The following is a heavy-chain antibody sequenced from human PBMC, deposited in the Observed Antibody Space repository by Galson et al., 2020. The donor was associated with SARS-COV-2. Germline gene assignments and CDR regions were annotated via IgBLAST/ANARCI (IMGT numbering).Heavy chain of an antibody. CDR2: INPTGGGT. CDR1: GYTFTSYY. V-gene: IGHV1-46*01. Sequence: ASVKVSCKASGYTFTSYYIHWVRQAPGQGLEWKGLINPTGGGTTYAQKFQGRVTMTRDTSTSTVYMELSSLRSEDTAVYYCARDSQGGNDYNYLLFWGQGTLVTVSS. J-gene: IGHJ4*02. D-gene: IGHD4-4*01. CDR3: ARDSQGGNDYNYLLF.